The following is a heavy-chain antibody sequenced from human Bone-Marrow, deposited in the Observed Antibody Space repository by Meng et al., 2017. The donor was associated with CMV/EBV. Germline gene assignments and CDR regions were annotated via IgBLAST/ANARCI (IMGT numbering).Heavy chain of an antibody. V-gene: IGHV3-30*02. CDR2: IRYDGSNK. D-gene: IGHD4-11*01. CDR3: AKDQEAVTTDYYYGMYV. Sequence: GGSLRLSCAASGFTFSSYGMHWVRQAPGKGLEWVAFIRYDGSNKYYADSVKGRFTISRDNSKNTLYLQMNSLRAEDTAVYYCAKDQEAVTTDYYYGMYVWGQGTTVTVSS. CDR1: GFTFSSYG. J-gene: IGHJ6*02.